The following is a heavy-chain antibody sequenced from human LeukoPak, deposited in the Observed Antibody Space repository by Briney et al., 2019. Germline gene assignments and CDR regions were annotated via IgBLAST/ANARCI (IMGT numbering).Heavy chain of an antibody. CDR2: IKQDGSEK. CDR3: ARVSRWSNWFDP. CDR1: GFTFSSFW. V-gene: IGHV3-7*01. D-gene: IGHD2-15*01. Sequence: GGSLRLSCAASGFTFSSFWMSWVRQAPGKGLEWVANIKQDGSEKYYVDSVKGRFTISRDSAKTSLFLQMNSLRAEDTAVYYCARVSRWSNWFDPRGQGTLATVSS. J-gene: IGHJ5*02.